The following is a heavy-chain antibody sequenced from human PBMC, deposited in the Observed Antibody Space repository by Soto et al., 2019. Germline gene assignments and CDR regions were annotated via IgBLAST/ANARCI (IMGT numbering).Heavy chain of an antibody. CDR2: IYYSGST. V-gene: IGHV4-31*03. D-gene: IGHD3-10*01. Sequence: QVQLQESGPGLVKPSQTLSLTCTVSGGSISSGGYYWSWIRQHPGKGLEWIGYIYYSGSTYYNPSLKSRVTISVDTSKNQFSLKLSSVTAADTAVYYCARDAISRGRKGRYFDLWGRGTLVTVSS. J-gene: IGHJ2*01. CDR3: ARDAISRGRKGRYFDL. CDR1: GGSISSGGYY.